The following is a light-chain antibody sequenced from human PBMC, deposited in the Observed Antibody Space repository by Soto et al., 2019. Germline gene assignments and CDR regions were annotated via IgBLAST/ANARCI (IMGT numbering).Light chain of an antibody. J-gene: IGLJ3*02. CDR2: GNS. CDR3: QSHDSSLSGWV. Sequence: QSVLTQPPSVSGAPGQRVTISCTGSSSNIGAGYDEHWYQQLPGTAPKLLIYGNSNRPSVVPDRFSGSKSGTSASLAITGLQAEDEADYYCQSHDSSLSGWVFGGGTKLTVL. CDR1: SSNIGAGYD. V-gene: IGLV1-40*01.